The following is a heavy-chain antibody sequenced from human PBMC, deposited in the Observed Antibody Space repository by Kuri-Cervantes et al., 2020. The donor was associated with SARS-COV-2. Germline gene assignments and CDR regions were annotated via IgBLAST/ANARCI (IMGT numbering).Heavy chain of an antibody. D-gene: IGHD2-2*01. CDR1: GFTFSSYW. CDR3: ARDGGLIVVVPAADYGMDV. CDR2: IKQDGSEK. J-gene: IGHJ6*02. V-gene: IGHV3-7*01. Sequence: GESLKISCAASGFTFSSYWMSWVRQAPGKGLEWVANIKQDGSEKYYVDSVKGRFTISRDNAKNSLYLQMNSLRAEDTAVYYCARDGGLIVVVPAADYGMDVWGQGTTVTVSS.